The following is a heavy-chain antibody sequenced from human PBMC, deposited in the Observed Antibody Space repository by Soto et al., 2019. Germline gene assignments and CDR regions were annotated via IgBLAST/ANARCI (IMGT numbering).Heavy chain of an antibody. V-gene: IGHV4-39*01. D-gene: IGHD1-26*01. CDR1: GGSISSSSYY. CDR2: IYYSGRT. Sequence: PSETLSLTCTVSGGSISSSSYYWGWIRQPPGKGLERIGSIYYSGRTYYNTSLKSRVTISVDTSKNQFSLKLSSVTAADTAVYYCARQDSGRYYYYYGMDVWGQGTTVT. J-gene: IGHJ6*02. CDR3: ARQDSGRYYYYYGMDV.